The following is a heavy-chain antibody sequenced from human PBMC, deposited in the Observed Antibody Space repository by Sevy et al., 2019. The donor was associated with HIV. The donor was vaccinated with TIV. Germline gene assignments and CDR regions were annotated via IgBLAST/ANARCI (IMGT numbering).Heavy chain of an antibody. V-gene: IGHV4-34*08. CDR2: INHSGTV. J-gene: IGHJ4*02. CDR3: AKTATVTISALDS. D-gene: IGHD4-17*01. CDR1: GGTFVGHY. Sequence: SETLSLTCDVFGGTFVGHYWTWIRQTPGKGLEWIGKINHSGTVNYNPSLKSRVTISVDTSNKQFYLRLNSVTAADTAVYYCAKTATVTISALDSWGQGTLVTVSS.